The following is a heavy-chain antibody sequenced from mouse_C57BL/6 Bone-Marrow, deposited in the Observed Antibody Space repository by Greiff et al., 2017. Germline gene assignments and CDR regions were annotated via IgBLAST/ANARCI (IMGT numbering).Heavy chain of an antibody. CDR1: GYTFTSYW. J-gene: IGHJ3*01. CDR3: ARRGDYDYDRGFAY. CDR2: IDPSASYT. D-gene: IGHD2-4*01. Sequence: QVQLQQPGAELVMPGASVKLSCKASGYTFTSYWMHWVKQRPGQGLEWIGEIDPSASYTNYNQKFKGKSTLTVDKSSSTAYMQLSSLTSESSAVYYCARRGDYDYDRGFAYWGQGTLVTVSA. V-gene: IGHV1-69*01.